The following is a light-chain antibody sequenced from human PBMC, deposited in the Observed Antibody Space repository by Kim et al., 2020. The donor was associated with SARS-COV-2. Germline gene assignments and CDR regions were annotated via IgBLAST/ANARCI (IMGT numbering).Light chain of an antibody. J-gene: IGKJ3*01. Sequence: PASITRKSSERLLHSDGKTYLYWYLQRPGQSPQLLIYEVSSRFSGVSDRFSGSGSGTDFTLKISRVEAEDVGVYYCMQGIKVPFAFGPGTKVDIK. CDR1: ERLLHSDGKTY. V-gene: IGKV2-29*02. CDR3: MQGIKVPFA. CDR2: EVS.